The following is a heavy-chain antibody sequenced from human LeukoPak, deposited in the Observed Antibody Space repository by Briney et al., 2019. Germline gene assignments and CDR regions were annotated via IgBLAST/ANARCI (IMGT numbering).Heavy chain of an antibody. V-gene: IGHV4-59*08. Sequence: SETLSLTCTVSGGSISSYYWSWIRQPPGKGLEWIGYIYYSGSTKYNPSLKSRVTISVDTSKNQFSLKLSSVTAADTAVYYCARQYSSGTNDAFDIWGRGTMVTVSS. J-gene: IGHJ3*02. CDR3: ARQYSSGTNDAFDI. D-gene: IGHD6-19*01. CDR1: GGSISSYY. CDR2: IYYSGST.